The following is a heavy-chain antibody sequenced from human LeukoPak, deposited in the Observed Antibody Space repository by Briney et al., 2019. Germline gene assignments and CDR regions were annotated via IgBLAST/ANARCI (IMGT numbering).Heavy chain of an antibody. D-gene: IGHD6-19*01. CDR3: ARETQAGVFDY. CDR1: GGSISSYY. V-gene: IGHV4-59*01. CDR2: IYYSGST. J-gene: IGHJ4*02. Sequence: SETLSLTCTVSGGSISSYYWSWIRKPPGKGLEWIGYIYYSGSTNYNPSLKSRVTISVDTSKNQFSLKLSSVTAADTAVYYCARETQAGVFDYWGQGTLVTVSS.